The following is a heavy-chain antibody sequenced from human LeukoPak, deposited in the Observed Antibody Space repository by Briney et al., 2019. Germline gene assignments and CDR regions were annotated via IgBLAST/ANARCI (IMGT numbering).Heavy chain of an antibody. CDR2: TYYSGST. J-gene: IGHJ4*02. D-gene: IGHD6-19*01. V-gene: IGHV4-59*07. CDR3: ASHPSTALAGYFDS. CDR1: TSPINTSH. Sequence: SVTLSLASNVSTSPINTSHSRSIRQPPGKAPQWIGYTYYSGSTNYSPSLKSRVTISVDTSKNQFSLKLSSLTAADTAVYSCASHPSTALAGYFDSRGPGTLVTVSS.